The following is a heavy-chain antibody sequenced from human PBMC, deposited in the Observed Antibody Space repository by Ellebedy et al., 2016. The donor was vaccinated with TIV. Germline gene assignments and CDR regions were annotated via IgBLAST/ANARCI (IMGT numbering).Heavy chain of an antibody. V-gene: IGHV1-18*01. CDR3: ARELGFDGLYYYYGMDV. CDR1: GYTFTSYG. CDR2: ISAYNGNT. Sequence: AASVKVSCKASGYTFTSYGISWVRQAPGQGLEWMGWISAYNGNTNYAQKLQGRVTMTTDTSTSTAYMELKSLRSDDTAVYYCARELGFDGLYYYYGMDVWGQGTTVTVSS. D-gene: IGHD3-16*01. J-gene: IGHJ6*02.